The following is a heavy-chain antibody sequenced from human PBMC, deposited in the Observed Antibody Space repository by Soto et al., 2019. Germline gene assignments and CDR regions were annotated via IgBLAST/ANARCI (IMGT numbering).Heavy chain of an antibody. CDR3: AKGGSGSYSNAFDI. CDR2: IYYSGST. J-gene: IGHJ3*02. Sequence: SETLSLTCTVSGGSISSSSYYWGWIRQPPGKGLEWIGSIYYSGSTYYNPSLKSRVTISVDTSENQFSLKLSSVTAADTAVYYCAKGGSGSYSNAFDIWGQGTMVTVSS. CDR1: GGSISSSSYY. V-gene: IGHV4-39*01. D-gene: IGHD3-10*01.